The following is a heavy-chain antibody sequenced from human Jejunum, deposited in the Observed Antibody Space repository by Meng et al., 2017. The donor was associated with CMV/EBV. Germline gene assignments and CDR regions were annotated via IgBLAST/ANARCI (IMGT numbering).Heavy chain of an antibody. J-gene: IGHJ4*02. D-gene: IGHD2-21*02. CDR1: GFVFSGYS. V-gene: IGHV3-23*03. CDR3: AKDTVPDSRFNFDH. CDR2: IYGGGSTK. Sequence: SGFVFSGYSMNSVRLAPGKGLDWVSIIYGGGSTKIYADSVKGRFTISRDDSKNMLYLQMDSLRVEDTALYFCAKDTVPDSRFNFDHWGRGTLVTVSS.